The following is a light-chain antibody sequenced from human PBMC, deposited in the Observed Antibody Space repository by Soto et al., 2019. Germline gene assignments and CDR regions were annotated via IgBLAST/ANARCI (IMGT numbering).Light chain of an antibody. V-gene: IGKV3-20*01. CDR3: QEYACLPWT. J-gene: IGKJ1*01. Sequence: PQATSPLALSPRKTATLSCTPSQSVGSDYLAWYQQKPGQAPRILIFGASGRATGIPDRFSGSGSGTDFTLTISILQPEDFAVYYSQEYACLPWTFGQGAKLDI. CDR2: GAS. CDR1: QSVGSDY.